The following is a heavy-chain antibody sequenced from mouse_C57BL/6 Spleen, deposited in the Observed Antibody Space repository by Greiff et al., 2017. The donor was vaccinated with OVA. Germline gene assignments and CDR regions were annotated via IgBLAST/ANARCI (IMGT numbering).Heavy chain of an antibody. V-gene: IGHV1-19*01. CDR1: GYTFTDYY. CDR3: ASDDDWFAD. CDR2: INPYNGGT. Sequence: EVHLVESGPVLVKPGASVKMSCKASGYTFTDYYMNWVKQSHGKSLEWIGVINPYNGGTSYNQKFKGKATLTVDKSSSTAYMELNSLTSEDSAVYYCASDDDWFADWGQGTLVTVSA. D-gene: IGHD2-3*01. J-gene: IGHJ3*01.